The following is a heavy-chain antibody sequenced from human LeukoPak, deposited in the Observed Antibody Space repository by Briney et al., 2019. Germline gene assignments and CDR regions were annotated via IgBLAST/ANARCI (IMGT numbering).Heavy chain of an antibody. V-gene: IGHV3-11*04. CDR3: ARATHSDFWSGYSPYYFDY. J-gene: IGHJ4*02. CDR2: ISSSGSTI. D-gene: IGHD3-3*01. CDR1: GFTFSDYY. Sequence: GGSLRLSCAASGFTFSDYYMSWIRQAPGKGLEWVSYISSSGSTIYYADSVKGRFTISRDNAKNSLYLQMNSLRAEDTAVYYCARATHSDFWSGYSPYYFDYGGQGTLVTVSS.